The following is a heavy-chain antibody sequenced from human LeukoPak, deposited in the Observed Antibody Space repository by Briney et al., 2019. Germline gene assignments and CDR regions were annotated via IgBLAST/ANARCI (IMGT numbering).Heavy chain of an antibody. Sequence: SETLSLTCAVYGGSFSGYYWSWIRQPPGKGLEWIGEINHSGSTNYNPSLKSRVTISVDTSKNQFSLKLSSVTAADTPVYYCARYYYDSSGYPAFDYWGQGTLVTVSS. D-gene: IGHD3-22*01. V-gene: IGHV4-34*01. CDR1: GGSFSGYY. CDR3: ARYYYDSSGYPAFDY. J-gene: IGHJ4*02. CDR2: INHSGST.